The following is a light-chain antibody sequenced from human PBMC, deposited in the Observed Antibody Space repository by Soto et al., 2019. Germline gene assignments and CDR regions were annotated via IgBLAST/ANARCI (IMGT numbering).Light chain of an antibody. CDR2: GTS. CDR3: HQYDNWPKT. CDR1: QAISSN. V-gene: IGKV3D-15*01. J-gene: IGKJ1*01. Sequence: EIVMTQSPATLSVSRGERATLSCRANQAISSNLAWYQQKPGQAPRLLIYGTSSRATGIPDRFSGSGSGTEFTLTISSLQSEDFAVYYCHQYDNWPKTFGQGTKVDIK.